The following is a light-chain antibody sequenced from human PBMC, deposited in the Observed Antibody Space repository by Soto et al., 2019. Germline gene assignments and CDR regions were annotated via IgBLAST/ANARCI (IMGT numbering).Light chain of an antibody. J-gene: IGLJ2*01. CDR1: SSDVGGYPY. V-gene: IGLV2-14*01. CDR2: DVI. Sequence: QSALTQPASVSGSPGQSITISCTGTSSDVGGYPYVSWYQQHPGRAPKLIIYDVISRPSGVSNRFSGSKSGNTASLTITGLQAEDEADYYCSPYTSSNNVVFGGGTKLTVL. CDR3: SPYTSSNNVV.